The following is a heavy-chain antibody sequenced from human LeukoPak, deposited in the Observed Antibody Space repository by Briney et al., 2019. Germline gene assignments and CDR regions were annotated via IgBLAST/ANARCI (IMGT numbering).Heavy chain of an antibody. V-gene: IGHV3-64D*09. CDR2: ITSNGDST. Sequence: GGSLRLSCSASGFTFSTYAMHWVRQAPGKGLEYGSAITSNGDSTYYADSVKGRFTISRDNSKNTLFLQMSSLRAEDTAVYCCVIRRDGYINFDYWGQGTLVTVSS. CDR3: VIRRDGYINFDY. J-gene: IGHJ4*02. CDR1: GFTFSTYA. D-gene: IGHD5-24*01.